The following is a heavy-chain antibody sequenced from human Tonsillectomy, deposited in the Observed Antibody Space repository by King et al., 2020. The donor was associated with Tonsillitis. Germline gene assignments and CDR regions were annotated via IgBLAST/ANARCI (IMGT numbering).Heavy chain of an antibody. CDR2: IYYSGST. CDR1: GGSISSGDYY. V-gene: IGHV4-30-4*01. CDR3: ARGLLQMYNWFDP. D-gene: IGHD3-22*01. Sequence: MQLQESGPGLVKPSQTLSLTCTVSGGSISSGDYYWSWIRQPPGKGLEWIGYIYYSGSTYYNPSLKSRVTISVDTSKNQFSLKLGSVTAADTAVYYCARGLLQMYNWFDPWGQGTLVTVSS. J-gene: IGHJ5*02.